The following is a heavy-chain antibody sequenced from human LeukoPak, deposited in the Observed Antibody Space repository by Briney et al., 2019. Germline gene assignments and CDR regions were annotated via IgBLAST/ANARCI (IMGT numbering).Heavy chain of an antibody. Sequence: SETLSLTCAVYGGSFSGYYWSWIRQPPGKGLEWIGYIYYSGSTNYNPSLKSRVTISVDTSKNQFSLKLSSVTAADTAVYYCASSYDYGDYRFDYWGQGTLVTVSS. CDR3: ASSYDYGDYRFDY. V-gene: IGHV4-59*01. CDR1: GGSFSGYY. CDR2: IYYSGST. J-gene: IGHJ4*02. D-gene: IGHD4-17*01.